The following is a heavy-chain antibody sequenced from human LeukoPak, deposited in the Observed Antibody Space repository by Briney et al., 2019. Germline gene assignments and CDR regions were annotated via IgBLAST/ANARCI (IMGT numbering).Heavy chain of an antibody. Sequence: GGSLRLSCAASAFTFSTYAMSWVRQAPGKGLEWVSSISGSGGSAYYADSVKGRFTISRDNSKNTLYLQMNSLRSEDTAVYYCAKKYGSGSYYFDYWGQGTLVTVSS. CDR2: ISGSGGSA. J-gene: IGHJ4*02. CDR3: AKKYGSGSYYFDY. D-gene: IGHD3-10*01. V-gene: IGHV3-23*01. CDR1: AFTFSTYA.